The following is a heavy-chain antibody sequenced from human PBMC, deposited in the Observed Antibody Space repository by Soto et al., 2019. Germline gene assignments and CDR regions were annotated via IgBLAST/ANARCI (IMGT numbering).Heavy chain of an antibody. CDR1: GYTFTNYW. Sequence: GESLKISCEASGYTFTNYWISWVRQMPGKGLEWMGNIDPSDSYTNYSPSFQGHVTISADKSISTAYLQWSSLMASDTAMYYYARLGGYDAYYFGMDVWGQGTTVTVS. J-gene: IGHJ6*02. V-gene: IGHV5-10-1*01. CDR2: IDPSDSYT. CDR3: ARLGGYDAYYFGMDV. D-gene: IGHD3-22*01.